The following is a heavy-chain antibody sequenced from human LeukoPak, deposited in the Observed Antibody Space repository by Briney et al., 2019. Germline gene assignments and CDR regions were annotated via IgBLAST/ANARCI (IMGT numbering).Heavy chain of an antibody. V-gene: IGHV3-21*04. Sequence: GGSLRLSCAASAFSLNAYNMNWVRQAPGKGLEWVSSISYTGTYIYYADSVKGRFTISRDNAQNSLYLQMSSLRAEDTAIYYCARDRGTYRPIDYWGQGTLVTVSS. CDR3: ARDRGTYRPIDY. CDR2: ISYTGTYI. D-gene: IGHD1-26*01. J-gene: IGHJ4*02. CDR1: AFSLNAYN.